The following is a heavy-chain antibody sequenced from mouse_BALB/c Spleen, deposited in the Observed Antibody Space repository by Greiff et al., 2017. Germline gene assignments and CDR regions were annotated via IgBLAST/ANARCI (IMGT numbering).Heavy chain of an antibody. CDR1: GFNIKDTY. V-gene: IGHV14-3*02. J-gene: IGHJ4*01. Sequence: VQLQQSGAELVKPGASVKLSCTASGFNIKDTYMHWVKQRPEQGLEWIGRIDPANGNTKYDPKFQGKATITADTSSNTAYLQLSSLTSEDTAVYYCAKWWLHAMDYWGQGTSVTVSS. D-gene: IGHD2-3*01. CDR2: IDPANGNT. CDR3: AKWWLHAMDY.